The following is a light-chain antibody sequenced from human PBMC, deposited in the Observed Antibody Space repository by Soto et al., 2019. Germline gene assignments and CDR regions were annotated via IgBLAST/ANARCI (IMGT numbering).Light chain of an antibody. CDR3: QQYGRSPWA. J-gene: IGKJ1*01. CDR2: DAS. V-gene: IGKV3-20*01. Sequence: EIVMTQSPATLSVSPGERATPSCRASQSVSSNLAWYQQKPGQAPRLLIYDASNRATGIPARFSGSGSGTDFTLTISRLEPEDFAVYYCQQYGRSPWAFGQGTKVDIK. CDR1: QSVSSN.